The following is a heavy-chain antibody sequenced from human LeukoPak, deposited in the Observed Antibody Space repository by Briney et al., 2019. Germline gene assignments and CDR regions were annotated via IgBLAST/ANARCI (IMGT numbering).Heavy chain of an antibody. CDR2: IYYSGST. CDR1: GGSISSYY. J-gene: IGHJ4*02. Sequence: PSETLSLTCTVSGGSISSYYWSWIRQPPGKGLEWIGYIYYSGSTNDNPSLKSRVTISVDTSKNQFSLKLSSVTAADTAVYYCARDLGYNYDYWGQGTLVTVSS. CDR3: ARDLGYNYDY. D-gene: IGHD5-24*01. V-gene: IGHV4-59*01.